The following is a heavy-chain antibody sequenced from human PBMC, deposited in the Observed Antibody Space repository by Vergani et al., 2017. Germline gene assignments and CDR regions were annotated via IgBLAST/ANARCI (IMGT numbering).Heavy chain of an antibody. CDR1: GFTFSSYA. CDR2: ISGSGGST. CDR3: AREGEPVGYYYYMDV. D-gene: IGHD1-14*01. Sequence: EVQLLESGGGLVQPGGSLRLSCAASGFTFSSYAMSWVRQAPGKGLEWVSAISGSGGSTYYADSVKGRFTISRDNSKNTLYLQMNSLRAEDTAVYFCAREGEPVGYYYYMDVWGKGTTVTVSS. J-gene: IGHJ6*03. V-gene: IGHV3-23*01.